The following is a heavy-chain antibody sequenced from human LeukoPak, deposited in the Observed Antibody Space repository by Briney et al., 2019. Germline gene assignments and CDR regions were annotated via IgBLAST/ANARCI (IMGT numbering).Heavy chain of an antibody. Sequence: GGSLRLSCATSGFSFGSYAMSWVRQAPGKGLEWVSSISGSGMLTYYADSVKGRFTISRDNSKDTLYLQMSSLRAEDTATFYCAKYYYDSGGRGNDAFDVWGQGTLVTVSS. CDR3: AKYYYDSGGRGNDAFDV. D-gene: IGHD3-22*01. CDR2: ISGSGMLT. J-gene: IGHJ3*01. CDR1: GFSFGSYA. V-gene: IGHV3-23*01.